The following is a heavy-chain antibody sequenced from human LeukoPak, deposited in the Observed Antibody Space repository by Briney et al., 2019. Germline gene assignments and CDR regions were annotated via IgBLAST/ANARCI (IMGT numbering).Heavy chain of an antibody. D-gene: IGHD3-22*01. V-gene: IGHV4-34*01. CDR2: VNHSGST. CDR3: ARSSEGRYYYDSSGYSYYYYYMDV. J-gene: IGHJ6*03. CDR1: GGSFSAFY. Sequence: SETPSVTCGLYGGSFSAFYWNFSRPPPGRGLEWVGEVNHSGSTYYNPSLKSRVTFAVDTSKKQCSLQLRSVTAADTAVYYCARSSEGRYYYDSSGYSYYYYYMDVWGKGTTVSISS.